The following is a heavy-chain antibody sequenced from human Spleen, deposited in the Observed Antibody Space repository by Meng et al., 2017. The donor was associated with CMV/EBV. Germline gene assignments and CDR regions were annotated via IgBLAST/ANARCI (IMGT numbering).Heavy chain of an antibody. CDR1: GGSFRAYH. Sequence: GSLRLSCAVYGGSFRAYHWSWIRQPPGKGLEWIGEINHGGSTNFSPSFNSRVPMSGDTSKNQFSLKLSSVTAADTAVYYCASGGGYYYDLGYWGQGTLVTVSS. J-gene: IGHJ4*02. V-gene: IGHV4-34*01. CDR2: INHGGST. CDR3: ASGGGYYYDLGY. D-gene: IGHD3-22*01.